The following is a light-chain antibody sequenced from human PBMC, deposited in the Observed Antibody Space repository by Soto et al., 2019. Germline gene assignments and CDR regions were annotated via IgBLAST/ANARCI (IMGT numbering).Light chain of an antibody. CDR3: SSYTSSSTLGV. J-gene: IGLJ1*01. Sequence: QSVLTQPASVSGSPGQSITISCTGTSSDVGCYNYVSWYQQHPGKAPKLMIYDVSNRPSGVSNRFSGSKSGNTASLTISGLQAEDEADYYCSSYTSSSTLGVFGTGTKVTVL. V-gene: IGLV2-14*01. CDR1: SSDVGCYNY. CDR2: DVS.